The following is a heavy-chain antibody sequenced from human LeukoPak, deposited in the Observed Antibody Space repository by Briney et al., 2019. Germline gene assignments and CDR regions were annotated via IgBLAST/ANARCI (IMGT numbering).Heavy chain of an antibody. V-gene: IGHV4-4*02. Sequence: KPSGILSLTCGVSGDSISSYNWWSWVRQPPGKGLEWIGEIFHAGSINYNPSLKGRVTISLDKSKNQFSLKLSSVTAADTAVYYCAGSEAVAGMGDAFDIWGQGTMVTVSS. D-gene: IGHD6-19*01. CDR3: AGSEAVAGMGDAFDI. CDR1: GDSISSYNW. J-gene: IGHJ3*02. CDR2: IFHAGSI.